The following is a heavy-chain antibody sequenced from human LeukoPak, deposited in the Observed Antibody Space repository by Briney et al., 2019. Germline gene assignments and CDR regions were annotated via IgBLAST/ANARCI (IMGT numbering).Heavy chain of an antibody. J-gene: IGHJ4*02. D-gene: IGHD3-22*01. CDR1: GFTVSSNY. CDR3: AGAYYYGSSGYSFDY. V-gene: IGHV3-53*04. Sequence: GGSLRLSCAASGFTVSSNYMSWVRQAPGKGLEWVSVIYSGGSTYYADSVKGRFTISRHNSKNTLYLQMNSLRAEDTAVYYCAGAYYYGSSGYSFDYWGQGTLVTVSS. CDR2: IYSGGST.